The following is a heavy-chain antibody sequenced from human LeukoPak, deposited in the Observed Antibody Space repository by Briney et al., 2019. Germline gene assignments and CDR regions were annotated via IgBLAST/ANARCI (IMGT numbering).Heavy chain of an antibody. D-gene: IGHD3-9*01. CDR1: GFTFSSYA. CDR3: ADHGYDILTGYFDY. V-gene: IGHV3-23*01. CDR2: ISGSGGST. Sequence: GGSLRLSCAASGFTFSSYAMSWVRQAPGKGLEWVSAISGSGGSTYYADSVKGRFTISRDNSKNTLYLQMNSLRAEDTAVYYCADHGYDILTGYFDYWGQGTLVTVSS. J-gene: IGHJ4*02.